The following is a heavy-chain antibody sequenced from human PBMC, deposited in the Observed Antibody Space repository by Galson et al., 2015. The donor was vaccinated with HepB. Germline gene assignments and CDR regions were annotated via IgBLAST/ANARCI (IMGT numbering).Heavy chain of an antibody. D-gene: IGHD1-1*01. CDR1: AFIFSNYA. CDR2: IGGSGAST. CDR3: AKDGQTGARKFDC. V-gene: IGHV3-23*01. J-gene: IGHJ4*02. Sequence: SLRLSCAASAFIFSNYAMSWVRQAPGKGLEWVSVIGGSGASTYYTDSVKGRFTISRDNSKNTVYLQMNSLRAEDTAIYYCAKDGQTGARKFDCWGQGTLVTVSS.